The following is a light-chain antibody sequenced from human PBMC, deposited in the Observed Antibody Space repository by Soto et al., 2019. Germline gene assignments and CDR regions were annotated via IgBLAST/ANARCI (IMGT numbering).Light chain of an antibody. V-gene: IGKV3D-15*01. J-gene: IGKJ1*01. CDR3: QHYNNWPPWT. Sequence: EIVLTQSPATLSLSPGERATVSCRASQSVSSNLAWYLQKPGQAPRLLIYGASSRATGIPDRFSGSGSGTDFTLTISALQSEDFAVYYCQHYNNWPPWTFGQGTKVDIK. CDR2: GAS. CDR1: QSVSSN.